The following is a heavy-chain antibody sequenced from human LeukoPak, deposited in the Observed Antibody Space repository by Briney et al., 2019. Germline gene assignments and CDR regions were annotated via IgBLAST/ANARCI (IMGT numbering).Heavy chain of an antibody. Sequence: GGSLRLSCAASGFSFSSYGMHWVRQAPGKGLEWVAFIRYDGSNKYYADSVKGRFTISRDNSKNTLYLQMNSLRAEDTAVYYCAKVVAAAGQYYFDYWGQGTLVTVSS. V-gene: IGHV3-30*02. CDR1: GFSFSSYG. D-gene: IGHD6-13*01. CDR3: AKVVAAAGQYYFDY. J-gene: IGHJ4*02. CDR2: IRYDGSNK.